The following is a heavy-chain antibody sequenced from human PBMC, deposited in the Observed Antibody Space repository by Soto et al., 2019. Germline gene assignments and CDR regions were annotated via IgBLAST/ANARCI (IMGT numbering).Heavy chain of an antibody. Sequence: GASVKVSCKASGYTFTNYHIHWVRQAPEDGLEWMGRINPSGGTTIYAQKFHGRVTMTTDTSTSTAYMELSSLRSEDTAVYYCARNSGYDSYYYYGMDVWGQGTTVTVSS. CDR1: GYTFTNYH. D-gene: IGHD5-12*01. J-gene: IGHJ6*02. CDR3: ARNSGYDSYYYYGMDV. CDR2: INPSGGTT. V-gene: IGHV1-46*01.